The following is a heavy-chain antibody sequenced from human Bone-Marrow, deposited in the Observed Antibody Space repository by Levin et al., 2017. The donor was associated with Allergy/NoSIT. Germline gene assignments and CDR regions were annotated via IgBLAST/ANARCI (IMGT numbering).Heavy chain of an antibody. J-gene: IGHJ6*02. CDR1: GFTFSRYT. D-gene: IGHD6-6*01. CDR2: IGHSGGST. CDR3: AKDMWTSSSNLYYGMDV. Sequence: GGSLRLSCAASGFTFSRYTMSWVRQAPGRGLEWVSVIGHSGGSTYYADFVRGRFTISRDNSKNTLYLQMNSLGVEDTALYYCAKDMWTSSSNLYYGMDVWGQGTAVTVSS. V-gene: IGHV3-23*01.